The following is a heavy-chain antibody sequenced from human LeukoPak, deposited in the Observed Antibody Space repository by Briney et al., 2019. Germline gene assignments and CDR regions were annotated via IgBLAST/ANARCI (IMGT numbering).Heavy chain of an antibody. J-gene: IGHJ5*02. Sequence: SETLSLTCTVSGGSISSYYWSWTRQPPGKGLEWIGYIYYSGSTNYNPSLKSRVTISVDTSKNQFSLKLSSVTAADTAVYYCARVLLQGPRDWFDPWGQGTLVTVSS. CDR1: GGSISSYY. CDR3: ARVLLQGPRDWFDP. CDR2: IYYSGST. V-gene: IGHV4-59*01. D-gene: IGHD2-15*01.